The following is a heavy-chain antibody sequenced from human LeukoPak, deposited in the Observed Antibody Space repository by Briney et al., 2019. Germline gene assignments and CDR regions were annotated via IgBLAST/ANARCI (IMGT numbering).Heavy chain of an antibody. CDR3: AKGGTSVTRYVDY. J-gene: IGHJ4*02. Sequence: GRSLRLSCVASGFTFSSYSMQWVRQTPGKGLEWVGILSYDGTNTYYGESVKGRFTISRDNSQNTVYLQMNSLRAEDTAVYCCAKGGTSVTRYVDYWGQGTLVTVSS. D-gene: IGHD4-17*01. CDR2: LSYDGTNT. CDR1: GFTFSSYS. V-gene: IGHV3-30*18.